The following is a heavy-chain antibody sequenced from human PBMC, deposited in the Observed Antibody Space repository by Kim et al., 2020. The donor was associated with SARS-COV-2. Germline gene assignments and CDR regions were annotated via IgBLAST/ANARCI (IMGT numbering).Heavy chain of an antibody. CDR1: GLTFSSYW. J-gene: IGHJ3*01. D-gene: IGHD6-19*01. Sequence: GGSLRLSCEASGLTFSSYWMRWVRQAPGKGLVWVSSINNDGSNTGYADSVKGRFTISRDNAKNTVFLQMNSLRAEDTAIYYCAVMVSSGSRPNVLDVWGQGTMVSVSS. CDR2: INNDGSNT. CDR3: AVMVSSGSRPNVLDV. V-gene: IGHV3-74*01.